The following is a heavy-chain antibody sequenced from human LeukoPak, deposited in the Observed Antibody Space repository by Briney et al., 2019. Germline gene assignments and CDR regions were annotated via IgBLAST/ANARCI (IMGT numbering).Heavy chain of an antibody. CDR2: MYYGGST. CDR1: GGSITSTSYY. D-gene: IGHD3-9*01. J-gene: IGHJ4*02. V-gene: IGHV4-39*01. CDR3: ASTHYDILTPSYYVDF. Sequence: SETLTLTCTVSGGSITSTSYYWGWIRQPPGKGLEWIGSMYYGGSTYSNPSLKSRVTISVDTSKNQFSLNLSSVTASDTAVFYCASTHYDILTPSYYVDFWGQGTLVTVSS.